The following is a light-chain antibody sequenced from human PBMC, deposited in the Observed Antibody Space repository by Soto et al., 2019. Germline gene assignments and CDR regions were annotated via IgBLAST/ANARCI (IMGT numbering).Light chain of an antibody. CDR3: QQYDSSPPYT. V-gene: IGKV3-20*01. Sequence: EVVLTQSPGTLSLSPGERATLSCRASQSVSNNYFAWYQQKPGQAPRLLIFGSSDRATGIPDRFSGRGSGTDFNLTISRLQPKDFAVYYCQQYDSSPPYTFGQGTKLEIK. CDR1: QSVSNNY. CDR2: GSS. J-gene: IGKJ2*01.